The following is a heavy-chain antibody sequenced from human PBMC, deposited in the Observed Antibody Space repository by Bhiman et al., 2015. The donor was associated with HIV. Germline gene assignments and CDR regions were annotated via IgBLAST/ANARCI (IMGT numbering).Heavy chain of an antibody. CDR3: ARRDSGSLSFDI. Sequence: EVQLVESGGGLVKPGGSLRLSCAASGFTFRTYIMDWVRQAPGKGLEWVSGINWNGGSTGYADSVKGRCTISRDNDKNSLYLQMNSLRVEDTALYYCARRDSGSLSFDIWGQGTMVIVSS. J-gene: IGHJ3*02. D-gene: IGHD1-26*01. V-gene: IGHV3-20*04. CDR2: INWNGGST. CDR1: GFTFRTYI.